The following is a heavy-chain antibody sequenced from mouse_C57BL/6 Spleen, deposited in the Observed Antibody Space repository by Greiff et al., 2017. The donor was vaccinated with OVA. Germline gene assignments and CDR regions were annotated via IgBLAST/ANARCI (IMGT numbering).Heavy chain of an antibody. D-gene: IGHD1-1*01. V-gene: IGHV1-53*01. J-gene: IGHJ1*03. Sequence: VQLQQPGTELVKPGASVKLSCKASGYTFTSYWMHWVKQRPGQGLEWIGNINPSNGGTNYNEKFKSKATLTVDTSSSTAYMQLSSLTSEDSAVYYCAREGDYYGSFHWYFDVWGTGTTVTVSS. CDR2: INPSNGGT. CDR3: AREGDYYGSFHWYFDV. CDR1: GYTFTSYW.